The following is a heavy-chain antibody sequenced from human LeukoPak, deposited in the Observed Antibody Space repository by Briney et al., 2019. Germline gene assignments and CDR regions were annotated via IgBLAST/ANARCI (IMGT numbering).Heavy chain of an antibody. CDR2: IYHSGST. D-gene: IGHD6-13*01. CDR1: GGSISSGDYY. Sequence: PSETLSLTCTVSGGSISSGDYYWSWIRQPPGKGLEWIGYIYHSGSTYYNPSLKSRVTISVDRSKNQFSLKLSSVTAADTAVYYCASPERRIAAAREAFDTWGQGQWSPSLQ. J-gene: IGHJ3*02. CDR3: ASPERRIAAAREAFDT. V-gene: IGHV4-30-4*08.